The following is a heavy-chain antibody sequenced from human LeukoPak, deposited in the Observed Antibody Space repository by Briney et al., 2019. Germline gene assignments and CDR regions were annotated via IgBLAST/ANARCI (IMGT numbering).Heavy chain of an antibody. CDR1: GGSISSGSYY. D-gene: IGHD6-19*01. V-gene: IGHV4-61*09. Sequence: LSETLSLTCTVSGGSISSGSYYWSWIRQPAGKGLEWIGHIYTSGSTSSNPSLRSRVTISVDTSKNQFSLKLSSVTAADTAVYYWARARSSGWSQNWFDPWGQGTLVTVSS. CDR3: ARARSSGWSQNWFDP. CDR2: IYTSGST. J-gene: IGHJ5*02.